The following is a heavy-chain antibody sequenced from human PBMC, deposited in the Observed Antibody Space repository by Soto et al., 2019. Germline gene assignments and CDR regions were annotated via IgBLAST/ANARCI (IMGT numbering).Heavy chain of an antibody. J-gene: IGHJ4*02. CDR1: GFTFSNYS. V-gene: IGHV3-30-3*01. CDR3: AREATTKGQNDY. CDR2: ISKDGDKK. Sequence: PGGSLRLSCAASGFTFSNYSMHWVRQAPGKGLEWVAVISKDGDKKYYADSVKGRFTISRDNAKNSLYLQMNSLRAEDTAVYYCAREATTKGQNDYWGQGTLVTVSS. D-gene: IGHD1-1*01.